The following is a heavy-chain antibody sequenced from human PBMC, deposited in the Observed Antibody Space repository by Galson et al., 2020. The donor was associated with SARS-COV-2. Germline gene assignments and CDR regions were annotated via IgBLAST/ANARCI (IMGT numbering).Heavy chain of an antibody. V-gene: IGHV3-30*02. CDR3: AHGSDWAPGDSY. CDR2: TMSDRRGE. CDR1: GLTVSTSA. Sequence: GGSLRLSCAASGLTVSTSAMHWVRQAPGKGLEWVAFTMSDRRGEYYADSVRGRFSISRDNSKNILYLQMNGLTADDTAVYYCAHGSDWAPGDSYWGQGTLVTVSS. D-gene: IGHD3-9*01. J-gene: IGHJ4*02.